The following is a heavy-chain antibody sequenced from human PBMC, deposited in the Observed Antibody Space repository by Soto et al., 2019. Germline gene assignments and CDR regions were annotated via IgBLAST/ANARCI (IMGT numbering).Heavy chain of an antibody. D-gene: IGHD2-8*02. CDR1: GFTFSSYD. J-gene: IGHJ6*02. CDR3: AREYGLLGYGMDV. V-gene: IGHV3-13*01. Sequence: GGSLRLSCAASGFTFSSYDMHWLCQATGKGLEWVSAIGTAGDTYYPGSVKGRFTISRENAKNSLYLQMNSLRAEDTAVYYCAREYGLLGYGMDVWGQGTTVTVSS. CDR2: IGTAGDT.